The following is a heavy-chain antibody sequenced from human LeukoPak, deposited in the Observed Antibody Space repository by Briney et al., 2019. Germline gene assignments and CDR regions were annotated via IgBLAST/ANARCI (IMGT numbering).Heavy chain of an antibody. J-gene: IGHJ6*03. CDR3: ARRRPYDFWSGQDPANYYYMDV. CDR1: GGSINSGSYY. Sequence: SETLSLTCTVSGGSINSGSYYWSWIRQPAGTGLEWIGRIYTSGSTNYNPSLKSRVTISVDTSKNQFSLKLSSVTAADTAVYYCARRRPYDFWSGQDPANYYYMDVWGKGTTVTVSS. V-gene: IGHV4-61*02. CDR2: IYTSGST. D-gene: IGHD3-3*01.